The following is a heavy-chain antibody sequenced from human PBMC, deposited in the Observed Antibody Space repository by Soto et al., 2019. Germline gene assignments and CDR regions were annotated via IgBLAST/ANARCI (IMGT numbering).Heavy chain of an antibody. Sequence: EVRLVESGGGLVQPGGSLRLSCEASGFTFSDYSMNWVRQAPGKGLEWLSYITSSNSPIYYADSVKGRFTISRDNAKNSLYLLMNSLRAEDTAVYYCARAVAGTEWFDPWGQGTLVTVSS. J-gene: IGHJ5*02. D-gene: IGHD6-19*01. CDR3: ARAVAGTEWFDP. CDR2: ITSSNSPI. V-gene: IGHV3-48*01. CDR1: GFTFSDYS.